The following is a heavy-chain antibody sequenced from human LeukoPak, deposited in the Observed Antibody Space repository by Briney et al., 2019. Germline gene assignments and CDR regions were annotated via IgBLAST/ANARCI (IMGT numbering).Heavy chain of an antibody. Sequence: PGGSLRLSCAASGVTFITYSMNWVCQAPGKGLEWVSCISTCSSYIYYADSVKGRFTISRDNAKNSLYLQMNSLRAEDTGVYYCARGLVWFGESYYMDVSGKGTTVTVSS. CDR3: ARGLVWFGESYYMDV. CDR1: GVTFITYS. CDR2: ISTCSSYI. D-gene: IGHD3-10*01. V-gene: IGHV3-21*01. J-gene: IGHJ6*03.